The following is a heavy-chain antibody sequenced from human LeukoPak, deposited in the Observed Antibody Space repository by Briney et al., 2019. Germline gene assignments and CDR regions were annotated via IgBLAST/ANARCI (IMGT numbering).Heavy chain of an antibody. CDR3: ATPHGYYDSSGPFDY. D-gene: IGHD3-22*01. CDR2: ISYDGSNK. J-gene: IGHJ4*02. CDR1: GFTLSSYA. Sequence: GGSLRLSCAASGFTLSSYAMHWVRQAPGKGLEWVAVISYDGSNKYYADSVKGRFTISRDNSKNTLYLQMNSLRAEDTAVYYCATPHGYYDSSGPFDYWGQGTLVTVSS. V-gene: IGHV3-30-3*01.